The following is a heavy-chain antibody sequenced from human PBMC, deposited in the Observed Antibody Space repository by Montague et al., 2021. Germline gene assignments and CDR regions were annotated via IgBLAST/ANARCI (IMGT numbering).Heavy chain of an antibody. J-gene: IGHJ5*02. CDR2: IWSDGSNK. CDR1: GFIFSEYS. V-gene: IGHV3-30*04. Sequence: SLRLSCAASGFIFSEYSMCWVRQAPGKGLEWVAGIWSDGSNKYYAESVKGRFTISRDNSENTGHLQMSSLRAEDTAIYYCDILWFGGNWFDHWGQGTLVTVSS. CDR3: DILWFGGNWFDH. D-gene: IGHD3-10*01.